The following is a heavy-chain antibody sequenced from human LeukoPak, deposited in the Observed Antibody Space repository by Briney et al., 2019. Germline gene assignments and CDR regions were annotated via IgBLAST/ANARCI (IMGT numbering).Heavy chain of an antibody. V-gene: IGHV1-18*01. Sequence: GASVKVSCKASGYTFTSYGISWVRQAPGQGLEWMGWISAYNGNTNYAQKLQGRVTMTTDTSTSTAYMELRSLRSDDTAVYYCARDRSSGWLDYYYYYMDVWGKGTTVTISS. J-gene: IGHJ6*03. CDR2: ISAYNGNT. D-gene: IGHD6-19*01. CDR1: GYTFTSYG. CDR3: ARDRSSGWLDYYYYYMDV.